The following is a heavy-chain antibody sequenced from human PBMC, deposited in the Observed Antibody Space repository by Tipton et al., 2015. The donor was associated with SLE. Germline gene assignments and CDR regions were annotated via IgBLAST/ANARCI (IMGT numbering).Heavy chain of an antibody. D-gene: IGHD1-1*01. J-gene: IGHJ5*02. CDR1: GYSLCSHF. Sequence: TLSLTCTVSGYSLCSHFWSWSRQPPGKGLEYIGYIFSSGTTNYNPSLKSRVTISVDTSKNQFSLNLHSVTAADTAVYYCARDLNWDDIGNWFDPWGQGVLVTVSS. V-gene: IGHV4-59*11. CDR2: IFSSGTT. CDR3: ARDLNWDDIGNWFDP.